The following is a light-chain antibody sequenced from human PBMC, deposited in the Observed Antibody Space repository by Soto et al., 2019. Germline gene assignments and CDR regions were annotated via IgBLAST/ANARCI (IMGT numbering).Light chain of an antibody. V-gene: IGKV1-9*01. J-gene: IGKJ4*01. CDR2: AAS. CDR3: KQLTSYHHT. CDR1: QGISTF. Sequence: DIQLTHSPSFLSASVGGRVTITCRASQGISTFLAWYQQKPGKAPKLLIYAASILQSGVPSRFRGSGSGKESTLTISRLQPEDFATYFCKQLTSYHHTFGGGTKVDIX.